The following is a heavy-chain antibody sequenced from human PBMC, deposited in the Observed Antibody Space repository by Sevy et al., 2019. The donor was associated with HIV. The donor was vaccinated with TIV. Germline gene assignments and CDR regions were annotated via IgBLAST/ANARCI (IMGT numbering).Heavy chain of an antibody. V-gene: IGHV3-30*03. CDR1: GFTLSTHV. Sequence: GGSLRLSCEVSGFTLSTHVMHWVRQAPGKGLDWVAAISYDESTKYYADSVKGRFTISRDNSKNSLFLQMKSLTPEDTAVYYCARDPRLYGDNVEGFDSWGQRTVVTVSS. CDR3: ARDPRLYGDNVEGFDS. J-gene: IGHJ4*02. D-gene: IGHD4-17*01. CDR2: ISYDESTK.